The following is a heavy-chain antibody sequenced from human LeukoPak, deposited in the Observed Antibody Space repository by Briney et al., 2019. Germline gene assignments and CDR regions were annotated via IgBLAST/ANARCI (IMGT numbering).Heavy chain of an antibody. CDR1: GYTFTSNA. CDR2: ISAYNGNT. CDR3: ARDSVNYDFWSGYYTAGDFDY. D-gene: IGHD3-3*01. Sequence: ASVKVSCKASGYTFTSNAMNWVRQAPGQGLEWMGWISAYNGNTNYAQKLQGRVTMTTDTSTSTAYMELRSLRSDDTAVYYCARDSVNYDFWSGYYTAGDFDYWGQGTLVTVSS. V-gene: IGHV1-18*01. J-gene: IGHJ4*02.